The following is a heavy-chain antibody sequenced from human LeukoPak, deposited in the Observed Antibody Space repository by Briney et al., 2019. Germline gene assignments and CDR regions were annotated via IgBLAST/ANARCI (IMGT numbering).Heavy chain of an antibody. V-gene: IGHV4-4*07. CDR1: GDSISSSY. D-gene: IGHD2-8*01. Sequence: SETLSLTCTVSGDSISSSYWSWIRQPAGKGLEWIRRIYSSGITNYNPSLNSRVTMSLDTSKNQFSLKLSSVTAADTAVYYCARAPLYCTNGVCLDYFDYWGQGTLVTVSS. CDR3: ARAPLYCTNGVCLDYFDY. J-gene: IGHJ4*02. CDR2: IYSSGIT.